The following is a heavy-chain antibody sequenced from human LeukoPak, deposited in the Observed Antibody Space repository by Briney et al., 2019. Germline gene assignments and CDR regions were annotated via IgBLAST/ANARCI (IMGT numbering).Heavy chain of an antibody. Sequence: GGSLRLSCAASGFTVSSNYMSWVRQAPGKGLEWVSVIYSGGSTYYADSVKRRFTISRDNSKNTLYLQTNSLRAEDTAVYYCARNLAVAGNDDYWGQGTLVTVSS. D-gene: IGHD6-19*01. V-gene: IGHV3-53*01. CDR2: IYSGGST. J-gene: IGHJ4*02. CDR3: ARNLAVAGNDDY. CDR1: GFTVSSNY.